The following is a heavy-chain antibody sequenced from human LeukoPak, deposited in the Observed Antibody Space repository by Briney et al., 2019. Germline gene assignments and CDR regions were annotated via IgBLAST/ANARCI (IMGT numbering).Heavy chain of an antibody. Sequence: GGSLRLSCAASGFTFSSYGMHWVRQAPGKGPEWVAVISYDGSNKYYADSVKGRFTISRDNSKNTLYLQMNSLRAEDTAVYYCAKDGYCSSTSCLTPWGQGTLVTVSS. D-gene: IGHD2-2*03. CDR3: AKDGYCSSTSCLTP. CDR2: ISYDGSNK. V-gene: IGHV3-30*18. CDR1: GFTFSSYG. J-gene: IGHJ5*02.